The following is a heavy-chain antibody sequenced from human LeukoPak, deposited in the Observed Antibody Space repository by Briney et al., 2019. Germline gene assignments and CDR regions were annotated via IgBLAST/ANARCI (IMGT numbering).Heavy chain of an antibody. Sequence: GGSLRLSCAASGFTFSSYEMNWVRQAPGKGLEWVSYISSSGSTIYYADSVKGRFTISRDNAKNSLYLQMNSLRAEDTAVYYCAREYYGDYLFYYFDYWGQGTLVTVSS. CDR3: AREYYGDYLFYYFDY. D-gene: IGHD4-17*01. J-gene: IGHJ4*02. CDR2: ISSSGSTI. CDR1: GFTFSSYE. V-gene: IGHV3-48*03.